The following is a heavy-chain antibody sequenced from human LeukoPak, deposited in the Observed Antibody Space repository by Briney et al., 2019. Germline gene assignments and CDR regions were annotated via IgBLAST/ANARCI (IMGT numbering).Heavy chain of an antibody. J-gene: IGHJ3*02. Sequence: SVKVSCKVSGYTLTELSMHWVRQAPGQGLEWMGGIIPIFGTANYAQKFQGRVTITTDESTSTAYMELSSLRSEDTAVYYCAQRGRGPHYDFWSGYYTFDAFDIWGQGTMVTVSS. CDR2: IIPIFGTA. V-gene: IGHV1-69*05. D-gene: IGHD3-3*01. CDR1: GYTLTELS. CDR3: AQRGRGPHYDFWSGYYTFDAFDI.